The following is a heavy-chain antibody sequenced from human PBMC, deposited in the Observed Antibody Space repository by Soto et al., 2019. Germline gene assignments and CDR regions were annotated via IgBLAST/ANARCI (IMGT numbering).Heavy chain of an antibody. J-gene: IGHJ4*02. CDR1: GGSMSSSNW. Sequence: PSETLSLTCTVSGGSMSSSNWWNWVRQPPGKGLEWIGETHHSGRTNYNPSLKSRVTISVDKSKNHFSLKLSSVTAADTAVYYCARGLISGSHYSGGRYYFASSGQGSQVTVSA. D-gene: IGHD1-26*01. V-gene: IGHV4-4*02. CDR3: ARGLISGSHYSGGRYYFAS. CDR2: THHSGRT.